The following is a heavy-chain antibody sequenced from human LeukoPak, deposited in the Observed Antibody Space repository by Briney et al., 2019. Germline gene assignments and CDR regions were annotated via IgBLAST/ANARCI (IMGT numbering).Heavy chain of an antibody. CDR2: INPNSGGT. Sequence: ASVKVSCKASGYTFIGYYMHWVRQAPGQGLEWMGWINPNSGGTNYAQKFQGRVTMTRDTSISTAYMELSRLRSDDTAVYYCARGRRRDFMITFGGVTGGWFDPWGQGTLVTVSS. CDR1: GYTFIGYY. D-gene: IGHD3-16*01. V-gene: IGHV1-2*02. CDR3: ARGRRRDFMITFGGVTGGWFDP. J-gene: IGHJ5*02.